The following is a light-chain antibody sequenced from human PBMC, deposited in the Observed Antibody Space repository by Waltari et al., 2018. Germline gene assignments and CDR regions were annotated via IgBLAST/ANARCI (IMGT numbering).Light chain of an antibody. CDR2: KAS. CDR3: QQYYSYPIT. V-gene: IGKV1-5*03. CDR1: QSISTL. J-gene: IGKJ4*01. Sequence: DIQMTQSPATLSASVGDRVTIPCRASQSISTLLAWYQQKPGKAPNLLIYKASSLESGVPSRFSGSGSGTEFTLTISSLQPDDFATYYCQQYYSYPITFGGGTKVEIK.